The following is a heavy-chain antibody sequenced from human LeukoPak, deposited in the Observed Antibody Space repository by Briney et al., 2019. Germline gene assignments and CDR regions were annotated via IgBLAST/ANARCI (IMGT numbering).Heavy chain of an antibody. CDR1: GYTFTSYG. CDR2: IIPIFGTA. J-gene: IGHJ3*02. V-gene: IGHV1-69*06. D-gene: IGHD2-2*01. Sequence: SVKVSCKASGYTFTSYGISWVRQAPGQGLEWMGGIIPIFGTANYAQKFQGRVTITADKSTSTAYMELSSLRSEDTAVYYCARDGQPPREGAFDIWGQGTMVTVSS. CDR3: ARDGQPPREGAFDI.